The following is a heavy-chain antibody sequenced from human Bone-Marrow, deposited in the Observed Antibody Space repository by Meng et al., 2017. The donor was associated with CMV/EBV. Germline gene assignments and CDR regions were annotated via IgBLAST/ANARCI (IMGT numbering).Heavy chain of an antibody. CDR1: GCTFSSYN. D-gene: IGHD3-9*01. J-gene: IGHJ4*02. V-gene: IGHV1-69*02. CDR3: ARGYDVLGRPIY. Sequence: SVKVSCKASGCTFSSYNISWVRQAPGQGLEWMGRINPIRGIANYAQKFQGRVTITADKSMSTAYMELSSLRSEDTAVYYCARGYDVLGRPIYWGQGTLVTVSS. CDR2: INPIRGIA.